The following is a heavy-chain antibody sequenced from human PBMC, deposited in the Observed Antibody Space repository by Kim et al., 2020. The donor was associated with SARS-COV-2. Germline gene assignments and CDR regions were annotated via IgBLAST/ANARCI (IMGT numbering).Heavy chain of an antibody. D-gene: IGHD4-17*01. V-gene: IGHV4-34*01. CDR1: GGSFSGYY. CDR3: ARGRGGTTVVTLGLGYYYYIGRDG. J-gene: IGHJ6*02. CDR2: INHSGST. Sequence: SESLSLTCAVYGGSFSGYYCSWIRQPPGKGLEWIWEINHSGSTNYNPSPKSRVSISVDTSKNQFSLKLSSVTGADTAEYYCARGRGGTTVVTLGLGYYYYIGRDGWGRGTRVP.